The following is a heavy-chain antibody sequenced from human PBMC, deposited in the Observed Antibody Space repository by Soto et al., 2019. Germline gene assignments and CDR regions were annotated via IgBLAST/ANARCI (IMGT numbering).Heavy chain of an antibody. CDR2: ISAYNGNT. D-gene: IGHD3-3*01. CDR1: GYTFTSYG. CDR3: ARKHYHFWGGSGNWFDP. J-gene: IGHJ5*02. V-gene: IGHV1-18*04. Sequence: ASVKVSCQASGYTFTSYGISWVRQAPGQGREWMGGISAYNGNTNYAQQLQGRVTMTTDTSTSTDYMELRSMRSDDTAVYYCARKHYHFWGGSGNWFDPWGQGTLVTVSS.